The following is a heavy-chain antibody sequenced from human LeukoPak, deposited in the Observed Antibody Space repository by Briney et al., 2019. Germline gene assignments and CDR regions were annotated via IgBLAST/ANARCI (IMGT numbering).Heavy chain of an antibody. CDR3: AREGQQWGGYYYYYMDV. J-gene: IGHJ6*03. CDR2: IYYSGST. Sequence: SETLSLTCTVSGGSISSYYWSWIRQPPGKGLEWIGYIYYSGSTNYNPSHKSRVTISVDTSKNQFSLKLSSVTAADTAVYYCAREGQQWGGYYYYYMDVWGKGTTVTVSS. D-gene: IGHD6-19*01. CDR1: GGSISSYY. V-gene: IGHV4-59*01.